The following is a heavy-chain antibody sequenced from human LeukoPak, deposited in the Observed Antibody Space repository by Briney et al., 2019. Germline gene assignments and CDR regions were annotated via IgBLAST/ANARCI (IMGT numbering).Heavy chain of an antibody. CDR2: INQVASEK. CDR3: VRDWGYYGPDS. Sequence: GGSLRLSCAASGFTISFYWMSWVRQAPGKGLEWVANINQVASEKNYVDSVKGRFTISRDNAKNSLYLQMNSVRAEDTAMYYCVRDWGYYGPDSWGQGALVSVSS. CDR1: GFTISFYW. V-gene: IGHV3-7*04. D-gene: IGHD3-10*01. J-gene: IGHJ4*02.